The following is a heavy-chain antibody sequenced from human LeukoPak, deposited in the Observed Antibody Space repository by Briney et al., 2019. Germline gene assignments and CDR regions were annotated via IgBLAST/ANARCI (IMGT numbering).Heavy chain of an antibody. D-gene: IGHD3-22*01. CDR2: IYYSGST. Sequence: SETLSLTCTVSGGSINSYYWSWIRQPPGKGLEWIGYIYYSGSTNYNPSLKSRVTISVDTSKNQFFLKLSSVTAADTAVYYCARGEEEYYYDSSGYYPDWGQGTLVTVSS. CDR3: ARGEEEYYYDSSGYYPD. V-gene: IGHV4-59*01. J-gene: IGHJ4*02. CDR1: GGSINSYY.